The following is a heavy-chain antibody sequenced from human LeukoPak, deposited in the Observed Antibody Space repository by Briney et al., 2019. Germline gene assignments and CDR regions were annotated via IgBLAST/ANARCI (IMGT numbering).Heavy chain of an antibody. J-gene: IGHJ4*02. V-gene: IGHV1-24*01. CDR1: GYNLTQLS. Sequence: GASVKVSCKVSGYNLTQLSMHWARQATGKGHEWMGGFDPEDGDTISAQTFHGRINMTEDTCTDTAYMVLSSLTSEDTAVYYCATEATYFYYWGQGTLVTVCS. CDR2: FDPEDGDT. CDR3: ATEATYFYY.